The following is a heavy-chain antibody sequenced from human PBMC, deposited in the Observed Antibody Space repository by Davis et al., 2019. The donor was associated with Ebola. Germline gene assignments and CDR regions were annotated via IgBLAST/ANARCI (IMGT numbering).Heavy chain of an antibody. J-gene: IGHJ2*01. Sequence: MPSETLSLTCTVSGGSIRSYYWSWIRQPPGKGLEWIGYIYYSGSTNYNPSLKSRVTISVDTSKNQFSLKLSSVTAADTAVYFCARHPYSSGWAYWYFDLWGRGTVVTVSS. CDR1: GGSIRSYY. CDR2: IYYSGST. V-gene: IGHV4-59*08. CDR3: ARHPYSSGWAYWYFDL. D-gene: IGHD6-19*01.